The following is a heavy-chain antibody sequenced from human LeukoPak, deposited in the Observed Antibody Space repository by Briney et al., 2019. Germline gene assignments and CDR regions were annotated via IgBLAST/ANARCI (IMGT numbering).Heavy chain of an antibody. Sequence: SETLSLTCTVSGYSISSGYYWGWIRQPPGKGLEWIGSIYHSGSTYYNPSLKSRVTISVDTSKNQFSLKLSSVTAADTAVYYCASYYDSSGYYYYFDYWGQGTLVTVSS. CDR2: IYHSGST. CDR3: ASYYDSSGYYYYFDY. V-gene: IGHV4-38-2*02. J-gene: IGHJ4*02. D-gene: IGHD3-22*01. CDR1: GYSISSGYY.